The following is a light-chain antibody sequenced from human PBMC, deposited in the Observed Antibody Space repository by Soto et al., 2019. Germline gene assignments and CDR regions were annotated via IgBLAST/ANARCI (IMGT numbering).Light chain of an antibody. V-gene: IGLV2-23*01. CDR2: EGR. J-gene: IGLJ3*02. Sequence: QSALTQPASVSGSPGQSITISCTGTSSDLGSYDLVSWYQQHPGKAPKLILFEGRKRPSGVSNRFSGSKSTYTASLTISGLQADDEAEYYCSSYAGSSTWVFGGGTKLTVL. CDR1: SSDLGSYDL. CDR3: SSYAGSSTWV.